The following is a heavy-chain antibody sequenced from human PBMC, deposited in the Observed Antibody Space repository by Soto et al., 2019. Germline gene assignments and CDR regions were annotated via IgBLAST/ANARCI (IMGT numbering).Heavy chain of an antibody. J-gene: IGHJ6*02. CDR2: ISYDGSKK. CDR1: GFTFGSYG. Sequence: GGSLRLSCAASGFTFGSYGMHWVRQAPGKGLEWVAGISYDGSKKYYGESVKGRFTISSDNSKNTLYLQMNSLRVEDTAVYYCAKAIENYSTGYYKPFYYFGVDVWGHGTTVTVSS. CDR3: AKAIENYSTGYYKPFYYFGVDV. V-gene: IGHV3-30*18. D-gene: IGHD3-22*01.